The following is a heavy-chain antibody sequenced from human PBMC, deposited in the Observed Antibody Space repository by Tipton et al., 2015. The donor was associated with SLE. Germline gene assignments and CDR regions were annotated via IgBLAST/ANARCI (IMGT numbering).Heavy chain of an antibody. CDR3: TRDAGGDTAFVYYFDD. CDR1: GGSISSGSYY. Sequence: TLSLTCTVSGGSISSGSYYWSWIRQPAGKGLEWIGRIYNSGNTNYNPSIKSRVTISVDTSKNQFSLTLSSVTAADPAVYYCTRDAGGDTAFVYYFDDWGQGTLVTVSA. V-gene: IGHV4-61*02. D-gene: IGHD2-21*02. J-gene: IGHJ4*02. CDR2: IYNSGNT.